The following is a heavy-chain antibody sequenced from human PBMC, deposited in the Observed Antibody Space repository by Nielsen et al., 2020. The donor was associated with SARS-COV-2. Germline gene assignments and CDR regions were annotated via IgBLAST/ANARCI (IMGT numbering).Heavy chain of an antibody. CDR3: ARDLGSGWFLDY. J-gene: IGHJ4*02. D-gene: IGHD6-19*01. CDR2: IYHSGST. V-gene: IGHV4-4*02. Sequence: SETLSLTCAVSGCSISSSNWWCLVRPPPGTGVGWIGEIYHSGSTNYNPSLKSRVTISVDKSKNQFSLKLSSVTAADTAVYYCARDLGSGWFLDYWGQGTLVTVSS. CDR1: GCSISSSNW.